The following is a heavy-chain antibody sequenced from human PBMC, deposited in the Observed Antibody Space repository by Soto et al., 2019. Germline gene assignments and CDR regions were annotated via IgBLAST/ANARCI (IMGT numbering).Heavy chain of an antibody. J-gene: IGHJ4*02. D-gene: IGHD6-19*01. CDR3: ASRSSGWYFDY. CDR1: GFTFSSYA. CDR2: ISGSGDST. V-gene: IGHV3-23*01. Sequence: PGGSLILSCAASGFTFSSYAMNWVRQAPGKGLGWVSVISGSGDSTYYADSVKGRFTISRDNSKNTLYLQMNSLRAEDTAVYYCASRSSGWYFDYWGQGTLVTVSS.